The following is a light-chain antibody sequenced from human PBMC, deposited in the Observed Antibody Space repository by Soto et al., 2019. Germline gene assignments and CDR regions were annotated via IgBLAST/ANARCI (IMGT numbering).Light chain of an antibody. V-gene: IGLV2-18*02. CDR1: SSDVGSYNR. CDR2: EVS. CDR3: SSYTSSSTPYV. Sequence: QSALTQPPSVSGSPGESVTISCTGTSSDVGSYNRVSWYQQPPGTAPKLMIYEVSNRPSGVPDRFSGSKSGNTASLTISGLQPEDEADYYCSSYTSSSTPYVFGTGTKLTVL. J-gene: IGLJ1*01.